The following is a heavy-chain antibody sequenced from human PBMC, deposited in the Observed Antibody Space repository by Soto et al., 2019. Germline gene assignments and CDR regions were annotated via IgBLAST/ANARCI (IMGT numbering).Heavy chain of an antibody. J-gene: IGHJ6*02. CDR1: GFTFSSYE. CDR2: ISDSGRTI. D-gene: IGHD3-3*01. CDR3: ARDLLHYDFWSGYSAYFYYGKDV. Sequence: PGGSLRLSCSASGFTFSSYEMNWVRQAPGKGLEWVSYISDSGRTIYYADSVKGRFTVSRDDAQNSVYLQMDSLRAEDTAVYYCARDLLHYDFWSGYSAYFYYGKDVWGPGTKVTVSS. V-gene: IGHV3-48*03.